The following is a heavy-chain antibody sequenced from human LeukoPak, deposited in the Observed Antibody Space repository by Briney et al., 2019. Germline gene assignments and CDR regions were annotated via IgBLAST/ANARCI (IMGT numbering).Heavy chain of an antibody. D-gene: IGHD1-26*01. CDR3: ARGGVGSRDAFDI. V-gene: IGHV3-30-3*01. CDR2: ISYDGSNK. J-gene: IGHJ3*02. CDR1: GFTFSSYA. Sequence: GRSLRLSCAASGFTFSSYAMHRVRQAPGKGLEWVAVISYDGSNKYYADSVKGRFTISRDNSKNTLYLQMNSLRAEDTAVYYCARGGVGSRDAFDIWGQGTMVTVSS.